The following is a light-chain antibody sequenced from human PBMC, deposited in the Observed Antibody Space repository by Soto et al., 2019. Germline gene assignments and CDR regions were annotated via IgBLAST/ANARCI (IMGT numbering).Light chain of an antibody. J-gene: IGKJ1*01. CDR2: EAF. CDR1: QTISSW. V-gene: IGKV1-5*03. CDR3: QQYHSYPWT. Sequence: DIQMTQSPSTLSSSIGDRVTITCRASQTISSWLAWYQQKPWKAPKLLIYEAFNLESGVPSRFSGSGSGTEFTITIFGLQPDDFATYYCQQYHSYPWTFGQGTKVAIK.